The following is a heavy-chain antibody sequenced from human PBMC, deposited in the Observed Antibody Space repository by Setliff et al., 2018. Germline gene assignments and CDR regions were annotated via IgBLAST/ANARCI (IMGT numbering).Heavy chain of an antibody. V-gene: IGHV1-69*13. D-gene: IGHD2-15*01. J-gene: IGHJ6*03. Sequence: EASVKVSCKASGYTFTSYGINWVRQAPGQGLEWMGGVIPMFGTTNYAQRFRGRVTITADESTTTAYLELSSLRSEDTAVYYCARVRDCSGGICHRGFHHYMDVWGKGTTVTVSS. CDR3: ARVRDCSGGICHRGFHHYMDV. CDR1: GYTFTSYG. CDR2: VIPMFGTT.